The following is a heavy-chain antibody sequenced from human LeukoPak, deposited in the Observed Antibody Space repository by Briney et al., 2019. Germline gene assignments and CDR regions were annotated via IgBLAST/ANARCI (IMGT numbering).Heavy chain of an antibody. CDR2: IYYSGST. D-gene: IGHD6-19*01. Sequence: SETLSLTCTVSGGSISSYYWSWIRQPPGKGLEWIGYIYYSGSTNYNPSLKSRVTISVDTSKNQFSLKLSSVTAADTAAYYCAREPQYSSGWYGWGQGTLVTVSS. CDR3: AREPQYSSGWYG. J-gene: IGHJ4*02. CDR1: GGSISSYY. V-gene: IGHV4-59*01.